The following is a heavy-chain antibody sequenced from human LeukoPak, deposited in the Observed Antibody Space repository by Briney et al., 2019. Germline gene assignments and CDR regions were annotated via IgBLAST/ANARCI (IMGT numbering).Heavy chain of an antibody. CDR2: ISAYNGNT. D-gene: IGHD3-3*01. Sequence: RASVKVSCKASGYTFTNYGISWVRQAPGQGLEWMGWISAYNGNTNYAQKVQGRVTMTADTSTSASTSAAYMELRSLTSDDTAVYYCARRELTIFGVVIDDYWGQGTLVTVSS. V-gene: IGHV1-18*01. CDR1: GYTFTNYG. CDR3: ARRELTIFGVVIDDY. J-gene: IGHJ4*02.